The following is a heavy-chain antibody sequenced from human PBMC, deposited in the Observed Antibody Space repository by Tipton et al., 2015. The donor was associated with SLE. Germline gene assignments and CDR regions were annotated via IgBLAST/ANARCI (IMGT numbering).Heavy chain of an antibody. D-gene: IGHD6-13*01. CDR3: AKGNRIAASGTRFFDL. CDR2: ISYDGSNK. CDR1: GFTFSSYA. J-gene: IGHJ2*01. V-gene: IGHV3-30*04. Sequence: SLRLSCAASGFTFSSYAMHWVRQAPGKGLEWVAVISYDGSNKYYADSVKGRFTISRDNSHNTLYLQMDSLRADDTAVYYCAKGNRIAASGTRFFDLWGRGTLVTVSS.